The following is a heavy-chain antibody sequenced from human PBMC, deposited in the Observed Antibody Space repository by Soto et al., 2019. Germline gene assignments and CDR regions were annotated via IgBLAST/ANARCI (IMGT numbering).Heavy chain of an antibody. J-gene: IGHJ4*02. D-gene: IGHD2-2*01. V-gene: IGHV3-33*01. Sequence: QVHLVESGGGVVQPGRSLRLSCAASGFTFSSYGMHWVRQAPGKGLEWVAVIWYDGSNKYYADSVKGRFTNSRDNSKNTLSRQMNSLRAEDTAVYYGARECSSASCYSYWGQGTLVTVSS. CDR3: ARECSSASCYSY. CDR2: IWYDGSNK. CDR1: GFTFSSYG.